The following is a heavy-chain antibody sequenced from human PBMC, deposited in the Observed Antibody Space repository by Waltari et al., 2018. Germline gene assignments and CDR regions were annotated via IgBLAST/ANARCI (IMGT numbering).Heavy chain of an antibody. CDR1: GYTFSRYG. D-gene: IGHD3-22*01. Sequence: QVQLVQSGAEVREPGASVTVSCQASGYTFSRYGISWVRQAPGQGLEWMGWISAYNGNTNFAQKLQGRVTMTTDTYTSTAYMELRSLRSDDTAVYYCARDAHLYYYDSSGYLGDYWGQGTLVTVSS. CDR2: ISAYNGNT. J-gene: IGHJ4*02. V-gene: IGHV1-18*01. CDR3: ARDAHLYYYDSSGYLGDY.